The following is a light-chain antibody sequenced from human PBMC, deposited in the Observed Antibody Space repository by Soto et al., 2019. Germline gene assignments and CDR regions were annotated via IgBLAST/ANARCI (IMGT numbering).Light chain of an antibody. Sequence: QSVLTQPASVSGSPGQSITISCTGTSSDVGGYKYVSWYQQHPGKAPKLMIYEVSNRPSGVPNRFSGSKSGNTASLTISGLQAEDEADYYCSSYTSDSTLVVFGGGTKLTVL. CDR2: EVS. V-gene: IGLV2-14*01. CDR3: SSYTSDSTLVV. CDR1: SSDVGGYKY. J-gene: IGLJ2*01.